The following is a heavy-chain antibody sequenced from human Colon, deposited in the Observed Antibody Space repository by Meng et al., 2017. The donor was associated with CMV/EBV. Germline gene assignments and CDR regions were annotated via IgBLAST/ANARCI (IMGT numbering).Heavy chain of an antibody. CDR3: ARGLVVGVGYYYYGMDV. J-gene: IGHJ6*02. Sequence: SETLSLTCAVYGGSFSGYYWSWIRQPPGKGLEWIGEINHSGSTNYNPSLKSRVTISVDTSKNQFSLKLSSVTAADTAVYNCARGLVVGVGYYYYGMDVWGQGTTVTVSS. CDR1: GGSFSGYY. D-gene: IGHD2-15*01. V-gene: IGHV4-34*01. CDR2: INHSGST.